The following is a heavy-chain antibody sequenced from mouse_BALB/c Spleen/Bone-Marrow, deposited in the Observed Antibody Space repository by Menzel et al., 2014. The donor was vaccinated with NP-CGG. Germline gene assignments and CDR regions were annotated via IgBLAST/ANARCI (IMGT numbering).Heavy chain of an antibody. CDR1: GYTFSSYW. CDR3: ARGGISWFAY. CDR2: ILPGSGST. V-gene: IGHV1-9*01. Sequence: QVQLQQSGAELMKPGASVKISCKATGYTFSSYWIEWVSRGLDSGLEWIGEILPGSGSTNYNEKFKGKATFTADTSSNTAYMQLSSVTSEDSAVYYCARGGISWFAYWGQGTLVTVSA. J-gene: IGHJ3*01.